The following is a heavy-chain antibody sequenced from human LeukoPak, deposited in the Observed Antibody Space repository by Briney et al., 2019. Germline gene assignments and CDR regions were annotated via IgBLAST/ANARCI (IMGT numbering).Heavy chain of an antibody. D-gene: IGHD2-15*01. V-gene: IGHV4-59*01. J-gene: IGHJ4*02. Sequence: PSQTLSLTCTVSGGSISSYSWSWIRQPPGKGLEWIGYIYYSGSTNYNPSLKSRVTISVDMSKNQFSLKLSSVTAADTAVYYCATHPPKVCTGGSCTDYWGQGTLVTVSS. CDR2: IYYSGST. CDR1: GGSISSYS. CDR3: ATHPPKVCTGGSCTDY.